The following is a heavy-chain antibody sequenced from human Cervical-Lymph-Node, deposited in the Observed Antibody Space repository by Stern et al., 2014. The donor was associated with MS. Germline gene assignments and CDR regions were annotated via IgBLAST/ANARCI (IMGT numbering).Heavy chain of an antibody. D-gene: IGHD4-23*01. Sequence: QVQLVQSGAEVKKPGASVKVSCKASGYTFTSYYMHWVRQAPGQGLEWMGIINPSGGSTSYAQKFQGRVTMTRDTSTSTVYMELSSLRSEDTAVYYCARDQQDYGGNGKYYFDYWGQGTLVTVSS. V-gene: IGHV1-46*03. CDR1: GYTFTSYY. CDR2: INPSGGST. CDR3: ARDQQDYGGNGKYYFDY. J-gene: IGHJ4*02.